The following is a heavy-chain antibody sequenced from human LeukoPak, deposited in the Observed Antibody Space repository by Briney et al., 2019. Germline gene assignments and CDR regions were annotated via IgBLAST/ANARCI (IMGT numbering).Heavy chain of an antibody. CDR1: GFTFSSYW. D-gene: IGHD1-26*01. J-gene: IGHJ3*02. CDR2: IKQDGSEK. Sequence: PGGSLRLSCAASGFTFSSYWMSWVRQAPGKGLEWVANIKQDGSEKYYVDSVKGRFTISRDNAKNSLYLQMNSPRAEDTPVYYCVRGALWEDAFDIWGQGTMVTVSS. CDR3: VRGALWEDAFDI. V-gene: IGHV3-7*01.